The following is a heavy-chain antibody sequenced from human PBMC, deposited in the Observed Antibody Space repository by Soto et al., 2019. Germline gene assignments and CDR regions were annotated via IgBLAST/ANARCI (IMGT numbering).Heavy chain of an antibody. CDR3: ARLPRWYDFWSARSEYGMDV. CDR1: GYTFTSYA. Sequence: GSVKVSCKASGYTFTSYAMNWVRQAPGQGLEWMGWSNTNTGNPTYAQGFTGRFVFSLDTSVSTAYLQICSLKAEDTAVYYCARLPRWYDFWSARSEYGMDVWGQGTTVTVSS. CDR2: SNTNTGNP. J-gene: IGHJ6*02. D-gene: IGHD3-3*01. V-gene: IGHV7-4-1*01.